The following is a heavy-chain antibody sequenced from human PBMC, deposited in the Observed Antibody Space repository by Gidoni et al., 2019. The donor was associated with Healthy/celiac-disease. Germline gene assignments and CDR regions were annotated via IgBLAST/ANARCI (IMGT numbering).Heavy chain of an antibody. Sequence: EVHLVASGAGLVHPGGSLRLSFAASRFTFSASWMSWVRQAPGKGLEWVANIKQDGSEKYYVDSVKGRFTISRDNAKNSLYLQMNSLRAEDTAVYYCARVSTYIVATIWYYYGMDVWGQGTTVTVSS. V-gene: IGHV3-7*01. CDR1: RFTFSASW. CDR3: ARVSTYIVATIWYYYGMDV. D-gene: IGHD5-12*01. J-gene: IGHJ6*02. CDR2: IKQDGSEK.